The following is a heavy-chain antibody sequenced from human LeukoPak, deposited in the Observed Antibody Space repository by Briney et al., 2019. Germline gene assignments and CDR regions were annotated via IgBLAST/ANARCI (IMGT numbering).Heavy chain of an antibody. D-gene: IGHD3-3*01. V-gene: IGHV4-39*01. J-gene: IGHJ4*02. CDR3: ARQRTSGSASNLRVAQIDS. Sequence: SETLSLTCAVYGESFVGYYWAWIRQSPGTGLEWIGSIYYSGSTYYNPSLKSRATISVDTSKNQISLKVSSVTAADSALYFCARQRTSGSASNLRVAQIDSWGQGTLVTVSS. CDR2: IYYSGST. CDR1: GESFVGYY.